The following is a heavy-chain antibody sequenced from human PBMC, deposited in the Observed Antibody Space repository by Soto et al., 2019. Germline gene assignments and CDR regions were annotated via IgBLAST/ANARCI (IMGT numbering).Heavy chain of an antibody. V-gene: IGHV3-66*01. J-gene: IGHJ2*01. CDR2: IYSGGST. Sequence: KRLELDSVIYSGGSTYCADSWKGRFTNSRDNAKNTLYLQMNSLRAEDTAVYYCASFFFQAEDGIRYTVPVSAFLLNRSSDL. D-gene: IGHD3-9*01. CDR3: ASFFFQAEDGIRYTVPVSAFLLNRSSDL.